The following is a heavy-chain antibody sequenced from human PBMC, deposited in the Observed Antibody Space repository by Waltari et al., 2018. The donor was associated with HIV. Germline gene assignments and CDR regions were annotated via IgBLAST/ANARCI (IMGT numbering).Heavy chain of an antibody. J-gene: IGHJ4*02. Sequence: QVQLVESGGGVVQPGKSLRLSCAASGFTFSNFGMHWVRQAPGKGLEWVALISNDGSKKYYADSVKGRFTISRANSKNTLYLQMNSLRPDDTAVNYCVRALGDYWGQGTLVTISS. CDR3: VRALGDY. CDR2: ISNDGSKK. V-gene: IGHV3-30-3*01. CDR1: GFTFSNFG. D-gene: IGHD7-27*01.